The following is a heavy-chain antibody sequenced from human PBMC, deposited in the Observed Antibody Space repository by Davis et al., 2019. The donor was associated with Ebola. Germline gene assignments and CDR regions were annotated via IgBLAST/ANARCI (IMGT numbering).Heavy chain of an antibody. CDR1: GFTFGDYA. CDR3: TRGPVRGFWSEGDHDY. J-gene: IGHJ4*02. CDR2: IRSKAYGGTT. Sequence: PGGSLRLSCTASGFTFGDYAMSWVRQAPGKGLEWVGFIRSKAYGGTTEYAASVKGRFTISRDDSKSIAYLQMNSLKTEDTAVYYCTRGPVRGFWSEGDHDYWGQGTLVTVSS. V-gene: IGHV3-49*04. D-gene: IGHD3-3*01.